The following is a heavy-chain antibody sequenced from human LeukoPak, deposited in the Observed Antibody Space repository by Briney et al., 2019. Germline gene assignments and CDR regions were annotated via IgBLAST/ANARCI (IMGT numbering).Heavy chain of an antibody. Sequence: VSSISSSSSYIYYADSVKGRFTISRDNAKNSLYLQMNSLRAEDTAVYYCAANIAAVHPFDPWGQGTLVTVSS. J-gene: IGHJ5*02. CDR2: ISSSSSYI. V-gene: IGHV3-21*04. CDR3: AANIAAVHPFDP. D-gene: IGHD6-13*01.